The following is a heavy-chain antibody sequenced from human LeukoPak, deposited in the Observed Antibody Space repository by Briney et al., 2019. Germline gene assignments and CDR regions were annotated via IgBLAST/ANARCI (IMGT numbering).Heavy chain of an antibody. CDR1: GDSVSSNSAA. V-gene: IGHV6-1*01. D-gene: IGHD3-10*01. CDR2: TYYRSKWYN. CDR3: ARAGLYYYGSGSYYPAPHAFDI. J-gene: IGHJ3*02. Sequence: SQTLSLTCAISGDSVSSNSAAWNWIRQSPSRGLEWLGRTYYRSKWYNDYAVSVKSRITINPDTSKNQFSLQLNSVTPEDTVVYYCARAGLYYYGSGSYYPAPHAFDIWGQGTMVTVSS.